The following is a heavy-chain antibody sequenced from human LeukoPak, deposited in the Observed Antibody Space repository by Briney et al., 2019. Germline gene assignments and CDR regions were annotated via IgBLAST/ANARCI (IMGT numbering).Heavy chain of an antibody. CDR3: ARVGGMTTVVTPRWYFDY. CDR1: GGTFSSYA. Sequence: GASVKVSCKASGGTFSSYAISWVRQAPGQGLEWMGGIIPIFGTANYAQKFQARVTITADESTSTAYMELSSLRSEDTAVYYCARVGGMTTVVTPRWYFDYWGQGTLVTVSS. CDR2: IIPIFGTA. D-gene: IGHD4-23*01. V-gene: IGHV1-69*13. J-gene: IGHJ4*02.